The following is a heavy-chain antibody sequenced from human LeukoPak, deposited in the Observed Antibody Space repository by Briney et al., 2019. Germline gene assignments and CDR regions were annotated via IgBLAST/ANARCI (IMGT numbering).Heavy chain of an antibody. CDR2: IIPIFGTA. CDR3: ARVHLSSYNPLRFDY. CDR1: GGTFSSYA. Sequence: ASVKVSCKASGGTFSSYAISWVRQAPGQGLEWMGGIIPIFGTANYAQKFQGRVTITADESTSTAYMELSSLRSEDTAVYYCARVHLSSYNPLRFDYWGQGTLVTVSS. D-gene: IGHD1-1*01. V-gene: IGHV1-69*13. J-gene: IGHJ4*02.